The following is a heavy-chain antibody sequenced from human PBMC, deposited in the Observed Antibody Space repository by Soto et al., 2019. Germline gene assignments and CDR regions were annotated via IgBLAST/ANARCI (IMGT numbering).Heavy chain of an antibody. CDR2: IYPGDSDT. D-gene: IGHD3-10*01. CDR3: ARQRNLGFGELLREDSYYFDY. J-gene: IGHJ4*02. CDR1: GYSFTSYW. Sequence: PGESLKISCKGSGYSFTSYWIGWVRQMPGKGLEWMGIIYPGDSDTRYSPSFQGQVTISADKSISTAYLQWSSLKASDTAMYYCARQRNLGFGELLREDSYYFDYWGQGTLVTVSS. V-gene: IGHV5-51*01.